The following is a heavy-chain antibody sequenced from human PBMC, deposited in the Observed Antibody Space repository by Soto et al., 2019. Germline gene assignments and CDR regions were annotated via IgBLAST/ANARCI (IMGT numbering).Heavy chain of an antibody. CDR1: VYPFTGYY. V-gene: IGHV1-2*02. J-gene: IGHJ6*01. Sequence: QVQLVQSGADVKTPGASLRVSCKASVYPFTGYYFHWVRAAPGQGLEWMGWINPETGGTSYAQKFQGRVTLSRDPSINTAYLELSRLRFDDAALYVGARERYQVISDGMDVWGQGTTGTVSS. D-gene: IGHD2-2*01. CDR2: INPETGGT. CDR3: ARERYQVISDGMDV.